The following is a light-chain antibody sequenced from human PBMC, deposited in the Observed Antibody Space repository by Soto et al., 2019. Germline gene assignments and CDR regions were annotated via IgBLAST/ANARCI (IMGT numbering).Light chain of an antibody. V-gene: IGLV1-40*01. CDR1: SSNIGAGYD. CDR2: GST. J-gene: IGLJ2*01. CDR3: QSYDSSLSGVV. Sequence: QLVLTQPPSVSGAPGQRVTISCTGSSSNIGAGYDAHWYQQLPGTAPKLLIYGSTNRPSGVPDRFSGSKSGTSASLAITGLQAEDEADYYCQSYDSSLSGVVFGGGTKLTVL.